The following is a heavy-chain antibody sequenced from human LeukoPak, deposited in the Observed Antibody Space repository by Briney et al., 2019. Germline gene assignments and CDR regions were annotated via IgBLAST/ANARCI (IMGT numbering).Heavy chain of an antibody. J-gene: IGHJ4*02. CDR1: GLTFSSYS. V-gene: IGHV3-48*01. D-gene: IGHD5-24*01. Sequence: GGSLRHSCAVSGLTFSSYSMRWVRQAPGKGVEWVLYISSSSPTIYYADSVKGRFTISRDNAKNSLYLQMNSLRADDTALYYCARWLELMRNFDWWGQGTLVTVSS. CDR3: ARWLELMRNFDW. CDR2: ISSSSPTI.